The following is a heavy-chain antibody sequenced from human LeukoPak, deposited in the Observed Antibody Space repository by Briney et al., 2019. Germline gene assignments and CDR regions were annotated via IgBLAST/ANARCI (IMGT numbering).Heavy chain of an antibody. CDR3: AKANYDFWYFDY. Sequence: GGSLRLSCAASGFTFSSYVMHWVRQAPGKGLEWVSYISSSGSDIYYADSVKGRFTISRDNAKNSLYLQMNSLRAEDTALYYCAKANYDFWYFDYWGQGTLVTVSS. J-gene: IGHJ4*02. D-gene: IGHD3-3*01. CDR1: GFTFSSYV. CDR2: ISSSGSDI. V-gene: IGHV3-21*05.